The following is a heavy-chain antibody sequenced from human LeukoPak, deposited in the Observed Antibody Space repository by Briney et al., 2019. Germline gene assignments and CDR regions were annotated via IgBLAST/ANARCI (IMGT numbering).Heavy chain of an antibody. J-gene: IGHJ4*02. CDR3: VRGGTRGYSPVDY. V-gene: IGHV3-7*03. CDR1: GFTFSSYA. CDR2: IKQDGSER. Sequence: PGGSLRLSCAASGFTFSSYAMSWVRRAPGKGLEWVANIKQDGSERNYVDSVKGRSTISRDNAKNSLFLQMNSLRVEDTAVYYCVRGGTRGYSPVDYWGQGILVTVSS. D-gene: IGHD5-18*01.